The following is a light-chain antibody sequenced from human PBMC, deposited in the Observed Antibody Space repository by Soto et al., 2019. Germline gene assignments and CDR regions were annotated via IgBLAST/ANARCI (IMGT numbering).Light chain of an antibody. Sequence: DIQMTQSPSSVSASVGDRVTITCRASQGISNWLAWYQQQQGKAPKLLIYGASSLQSGVPSRFRGGGSGTHFTLILSSLQPEDFATYYCQQTNTFLPRTFGGGTMVEI. V-gene: IGKV1-12*01. CDR2: GAS. CDR3: QQTNTFLPRT. J-gene: IGKJ4*01. CDR1: QGISNW.